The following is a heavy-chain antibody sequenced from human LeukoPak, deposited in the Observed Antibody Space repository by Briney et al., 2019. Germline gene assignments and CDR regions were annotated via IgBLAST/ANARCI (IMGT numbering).Heavy chain of an antibody. CDR3: ARAVRGYCSSTSCYPHYYYMDA. Sequence: GGSLRLSCAASGFTFSSYSMNWVRQAPGKGLEWVSSISSSSSYIYYADSVKGRFTISRDNAKNSLYLQMNSLRAEDTAVYYCARAVRGYCSSTSCYPHYYYMDAWGKGTTVTVSS. CDR1: GFTFSSYS. J-gene: IGHJ6*03. D-gene: IGHD2-2*01. CDR2: ISSSSSYI. V-gene: IGHV3-21*01.